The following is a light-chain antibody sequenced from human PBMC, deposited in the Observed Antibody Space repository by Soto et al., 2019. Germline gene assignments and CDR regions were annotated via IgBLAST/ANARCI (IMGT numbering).Light chain of an antibody. V-gene: IGKV3-15*01. CDR1: QSFSSS. Sequence: EIVMTQSPATLSVSPGVRATLSCRASQSFSSSLAWYQQKPGQAPRLLIYDTSARATGIPARFSGSGSGTEFTLTNSSLQSEDFAVYYCQQYNNWPFTFGGGTKVEI. CDR2: DTS. CDR3: QQYNNWPFT. J-gene: IGKJ4*01.